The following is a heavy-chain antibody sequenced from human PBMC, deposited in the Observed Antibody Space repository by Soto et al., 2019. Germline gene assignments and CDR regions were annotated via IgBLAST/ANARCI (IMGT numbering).Heavy chain of an antibody. J-gene: IGHJ4*02. CDR2: ISNTGST. V-gene: IGHV3-53*01. Sequence: QPGGSLRLSCVASGFTVSNNYMSWVRQAPGRGLEWVSAISNTGSTYYAGPVKGRSTISRDSSTNTLYLEVNSLRADDTAVYYCAKVNVVVVAATFEYEYYFDYWGQGTLVTVSS. CDR3: AKVNVVVVAATFEYEYYFDY. D-gene: IGHD2-15*01. CDR1: GFTVSNNY.